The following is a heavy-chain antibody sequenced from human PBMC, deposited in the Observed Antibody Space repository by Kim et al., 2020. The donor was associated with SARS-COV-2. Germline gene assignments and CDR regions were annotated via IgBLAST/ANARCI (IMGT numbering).Heavy chain of an antibody. V-gene: IGHV1-2*06. CDR1: GYTFTGYY. Sequence: ASVKVSCKASGYTFTGYYMHWVRQAPGQGLEWMGRINPNSGGTNYAQKFQGRVTMTRDTSISTAYMELSRLRSDDTAVYYCATCQDYYDSSGYYYESLGLDYWGQGTLVTVSS. J-gene: IGHJ4*02. D-gene: IGHD3-22*01. CDR2: INPNSGGT. CDR3: ATCQDYYDSSGYYYESLGLDY.